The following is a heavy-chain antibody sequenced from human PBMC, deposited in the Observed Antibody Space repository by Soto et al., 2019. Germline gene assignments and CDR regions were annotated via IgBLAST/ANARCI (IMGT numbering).Heavy chain of an antibody. J-gene: IGHJ4*02. CDR1: GASISSGDYF. CDR3: AREKGYISGPKNFDY. CDR2: IYDSGSS. D-gene: IGHD5-12*01. V-gene: IGHV4-30-4*01. Sequence: TLSLTCTVSGASISSGDYFWSWIRQSPGKGLEWIGYIYDSGSSYYNPSLKSRVTMSVDTSKNQFSLKLRSVTAADTAVYYCAREKGYISGPKNFDYWGQGTLVTVSS.